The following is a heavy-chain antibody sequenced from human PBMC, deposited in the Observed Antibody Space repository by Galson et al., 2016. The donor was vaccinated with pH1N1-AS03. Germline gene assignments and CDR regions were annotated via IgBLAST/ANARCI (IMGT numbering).Heavy chain of an antibody. J-gene: IGHJ3*02. CDR1: GDSISRSPYF. CDR3: ARQSRVLGSFGEYPNAIDI. CDR2: SYHTGST. Sequence: ETLSLTCIVSGDSISRSPYFWGWIRQPPGKGLEWIGSSYHTGSTYYNPSLKSRVSVSLDTSKGQFSLKLNSVTATDTAVYYCARQSRVLGSFGEYPNAIDIWGQGTMVAVSS. V-gene: IGHV4-39*01. D-gene: IGHD3-10*01.